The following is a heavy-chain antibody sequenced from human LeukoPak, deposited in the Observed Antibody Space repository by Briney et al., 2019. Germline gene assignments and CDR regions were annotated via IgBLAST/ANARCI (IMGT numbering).Heavy chain of an antibody. D-gene: IGHD1-26*01. CDR3: AKPTSKCLDQPTIDT. Sequence: GGSLRLSCAASGFTFSSYGMHWVRQAPGKGLEGVAVISYDGSNKYYADSVKGRVTTSRDNSKNTLYLQMNSLRPEDTAVNYWAKPTSKCLDQPTIDTCGERTPVTASS. J-gene: IGHJ4*03. CDR1: GFTFSSYG. CDR2: ISYDGSNK. V-gene: IGHV3-30*18.